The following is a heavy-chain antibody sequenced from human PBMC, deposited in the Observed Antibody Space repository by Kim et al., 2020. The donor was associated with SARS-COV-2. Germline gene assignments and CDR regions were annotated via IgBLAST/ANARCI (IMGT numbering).Heavy chain of an antibody. V-gene: IGHV1-2*06. CDR1: GYMFNVYY. D-gene: IGHD2-2*01. CDR2: IKPSSNET. J-gene: IGHJ4*02. Sequence: ASVKVSCVASGYMFNVYYIHWVRQAPGHGLEWMGRIKPSSNETNYAQKFQGRVTMTTDTSINTAYMELRSLRHDDTAFYFCARAHTVALGTTAAGFWGQGTLVTVSS. CDR3: ARAHTVALGTTAAGF.